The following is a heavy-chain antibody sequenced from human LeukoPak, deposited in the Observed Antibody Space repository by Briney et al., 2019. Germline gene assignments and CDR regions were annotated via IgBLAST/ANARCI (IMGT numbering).Heavy chain of an antibody. V-gene: IGHV3-11*01. D-gene: IGHD3-10*01. CDR1: GFTFSDYN. J-gene: IGHJ4*02. CDR2: ISSSGSTI. CDR3: AKPLHGSGSYYNSFFDY. Sequence: PGGSLRLSCAASGFTFSDYNMSWIRQAPGKGLEWVSYISSSGSTIYYADSVKGRFTISRDNSKNTLYLQMNSLRAEDTAVYFCAKPLHGSGSYYNSFFDYWGQGTLVTVSS.